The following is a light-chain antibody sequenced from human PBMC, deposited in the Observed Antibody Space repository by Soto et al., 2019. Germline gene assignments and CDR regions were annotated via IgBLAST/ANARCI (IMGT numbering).Light chain of an antibody. CDR3: SSYTYSSTPYV. V-gene: IGLV2-14*01. J-gene: IGLJ1*01. CDR1: SSDVGGYNY. CDR2: EVS. Sequence: QSVLTQPASVSGSPGQSITISCTGTSSDVGGYNYVSWYQQHPGKAPKLMIYEVSNRPSGVSHRFSGSKSGNTASLTISGLQAEDEADYYCSSYTYSSTPYVFGTGTKVT.